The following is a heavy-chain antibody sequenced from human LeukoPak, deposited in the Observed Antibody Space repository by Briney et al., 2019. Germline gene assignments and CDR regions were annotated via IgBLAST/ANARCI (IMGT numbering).Heavy chain of an antibody. CDR2: IYYSGST. CDR3: AGQRVGATERYYYGMDV. D-gene: IGHD1-26*01. Sequence: SETLSLTCTVSGGSISSYYWSWIRQPPGKGLEWIGYIYYSGSTNYNPSLKSQVTISVDTSKNQFSLKLSSVTAADTAVYYCAGQRVGATERYYYGMDVWGQGTTVTVSS. V-gene: IGHV4-59*08. J-gene: IGHJ6*02. CDR1: GGSISSYY.